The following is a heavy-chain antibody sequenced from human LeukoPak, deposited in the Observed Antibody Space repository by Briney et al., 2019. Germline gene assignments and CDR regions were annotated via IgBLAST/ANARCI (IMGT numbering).Heavy chain of an antibody. CDR2: IYYSGST. J-gene: IGHJ4*02. Sequence: PSETLSLTCTVSGGSISSYYWSWIRQPQGKGLEWIGYIYYSGSTNYNPSLKSRVTISVDTSKNQFSLKLSSVTAADTAVYYCARRPYYYDSSGYYDYWGQGTLVTVSS. CDR3: ARRPYYYDSSGYYDY. CDR1: GGSISSYY. D-gene: IGHD3-22*01. V-gene: IGHV4-59*01.